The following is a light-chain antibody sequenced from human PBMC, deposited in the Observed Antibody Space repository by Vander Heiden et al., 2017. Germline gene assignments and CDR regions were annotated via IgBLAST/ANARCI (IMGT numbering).Light chain of an antibody. Sequence: DIVMTQSPFSLPVTPGEPASISCRSSQSLLHSNGYNYLDWYLQKPGQSPQLLIYLGSNRASGVPDRFSGSGSGTDFTLKISRVEAEDVGVYYCMQALQTPLTFGQGTKLDIK. V-gene: IGKV2-28*01. CDR3: MQALQTPLT. CDR1: QSLLHSNGYNY. CDR2: LGS. J-gene: IGKJ2*01.